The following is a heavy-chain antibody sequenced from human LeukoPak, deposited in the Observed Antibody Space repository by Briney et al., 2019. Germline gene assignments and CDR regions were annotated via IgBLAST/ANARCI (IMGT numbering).Heavy chain of an antibody. V-gene: IGHV3-30-3*01. J-gene: IGHJ4*02. D-gene: IGHD3-3*01. CDR3: ARDLGSGYLFDY. Sequence: PGRSLRLSCAASGFTFSSYAMHSVRQAPGKGREWVAVISYDGSNKYYADSVKGRFTISRDNSKNTLYLQMNSLRAEDTAVYYCARDLGSGYLFDYWGQGTLVTVSS. CDR2: ISYDGSNK. CDR1: GFTFSSYA.